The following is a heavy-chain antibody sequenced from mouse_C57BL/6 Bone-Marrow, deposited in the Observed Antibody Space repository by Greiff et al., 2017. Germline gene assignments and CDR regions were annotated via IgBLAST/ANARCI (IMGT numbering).Heavy chain of an antibody. CDR3: ASRGLYSYDSSLYAMDF. V-gene: IGHV1-81*01. CDR2: IYPRSGNT. D-gene: IGHD1-1*01. Sequence: VQLQQSGAELARPGASVKLSCKASGYTFTSYGISWVKQRTGQGLEWIGEIYPRSGNTYYNEKFKGKATLTADKSSSTAYMELRRLTSENSAVYFCASRGLYSYDSSLYAMDFWGQGTSVTVSS. CDR1: GYTFTSYG. J-gene: IGHJ4*01.